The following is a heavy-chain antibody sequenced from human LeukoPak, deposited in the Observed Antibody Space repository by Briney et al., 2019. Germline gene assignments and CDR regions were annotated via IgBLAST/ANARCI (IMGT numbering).Heavy chain of an antibody. V-gene: IGHV1-8*03. CDR2: MNPNSGNT. CDR1: GYTFTSYD. Sequence: ASVKVSCKASGYTFTSYDINWVRLATGQGREWMGWMNPNSGNTGYAQKFQGRVTITRNTSISTAYMELSSLRSEDTAVYYCARGAHITIFGVVNYYFDYWGQGTLVTVSS. CDR3: ARGAHITIFGVVNYYFDY. D-gene: IGHD3-3*01. J-gene: IGHJ4*02.